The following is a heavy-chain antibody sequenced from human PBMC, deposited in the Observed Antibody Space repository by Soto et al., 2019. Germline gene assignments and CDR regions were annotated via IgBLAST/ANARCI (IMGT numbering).Heavy chain of an antibody. J-gene: IGHJ6*02. Sequence: SETLSLTCTVSGGSISSSSYYWGWIRQPPGKGLEWIGSIYYSGSTYYNPSLKSRVTISVDTSKNQFSLKLSSVTAADTAVCYCASSWYLYYYYYGMDVWGQGTTVTVSS. CDR3: ASSWYLYYYYYGMDV. CDR2: IYYSGST. CDR1: GGSISSSSYY. V-gene: IGHV4-39*01. D-gene: IGHD6-13*01.